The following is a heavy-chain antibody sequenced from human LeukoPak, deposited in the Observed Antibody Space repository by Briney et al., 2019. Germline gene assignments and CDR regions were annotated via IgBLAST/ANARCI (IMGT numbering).Heavy chain of an antibody. Sequence: GGSLRLSCTASGFTFSNYSMNWVRQAPGKGLEWVSSISSSSSYIYYADSVKGRFTISRDNAKNSLYLQMNSLRAEDTAVYYCAREWAAPSSGWHRRGWYFDSWGQGTLVTVFS. CDR3: AREWAAPSSGWHRRGWYFDS. CDR1: GFTFSNYS. D-gene: IGHD6-19*01. CDR2: ISSSSSYI. V-gene: IGHV3-21*01. J-gene: IGHJ4*02.